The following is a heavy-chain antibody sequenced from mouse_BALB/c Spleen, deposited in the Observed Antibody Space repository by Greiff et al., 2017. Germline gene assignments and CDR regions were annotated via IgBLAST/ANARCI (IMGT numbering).Heavy chain of an antibody. Sequence: QVQLKESGAELAKPGASVKMSCKASGYTFTSYWMHWVKQRPGQGLEWIGYINPSTGYTEYNQKFKDKATLTADKSSSTAYMQLSSLTSEDSAVYYCAYGPHGDYWGQGTTRTVSS. CDR3: AYGPHGDY. CDR2: INPSTGYT. V-gene: IGHV1-7*01. D-gene: IGHD2-10*02. J-gene: IGHJ2*01. CDR1: GYTFTSYW.